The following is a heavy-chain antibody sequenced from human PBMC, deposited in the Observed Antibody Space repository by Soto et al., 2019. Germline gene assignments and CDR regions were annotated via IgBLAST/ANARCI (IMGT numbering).Heavy chain of an antibody. CDR3: AREKRYDFWRGYYFIDY. D-gene: IGHD3-3*01. CDR2: IYHSGST. J-gene: IGHJ4*02. Sequence: QVQLQESGPGLVKPSGTLSLTCAVSGGSISSSNWWSWVRQPPGKGLEWIGEIYHSGSTNYNPSLKSRVTISVDKSKYQFSLKLSSVTAADTAVYYCAREKRYDFWRGYYFIDYWGQGTLVTVSS. V-gene: IGHV4-4*02. CDR1: GGSISSSNW.